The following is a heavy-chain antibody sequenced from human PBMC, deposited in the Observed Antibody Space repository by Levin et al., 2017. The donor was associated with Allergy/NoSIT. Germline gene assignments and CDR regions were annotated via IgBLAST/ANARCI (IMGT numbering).Heavy chain of an antibody. CDR2: IIPIFGTA. D-gene: IGHD3-22*01. CDR3: AREHYDSSGYYWGSFDI. J-gene: IGHJ3*02. V-gene: IGHV1-69*06. Sequence: KISCKASGGTFSSYAISWVRQAPGQGLEWMGGIIPIFGTANYAQKFQGRVTITADKSTSTAYMELSSLRSEDTAVYYCAREHYDSSGYYWGSFDIWGQGTMVTVSS. CDR1: GGTFSSYA.